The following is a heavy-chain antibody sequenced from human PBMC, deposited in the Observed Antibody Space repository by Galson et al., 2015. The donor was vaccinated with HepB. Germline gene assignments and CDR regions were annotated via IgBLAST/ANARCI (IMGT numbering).Heavy chain of an antibody. J-gene: IGHJ3*02. V-gene: IGHV1-2*02. CDR1: GYTFTGYY. CDR3: AREVSGAFVEITFLEWLLVDRDDAFDI. D-gene: IGHD3-3*02. CDR2: INPNSGGT. Sequence: SVKVSCKASGYTFTGYYMHWVRQAPGQGLEWMGWINPNSGGTNYAQKFQGRVTMTRDTSISTAYMELSRLRSDDTAVYYCAREVSGAFVEITFLEWLLVDRDDAFDIWGQGTMVTVSS.